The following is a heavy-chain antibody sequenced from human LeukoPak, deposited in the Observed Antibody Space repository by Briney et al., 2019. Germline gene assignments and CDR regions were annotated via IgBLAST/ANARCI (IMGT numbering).Heavy chain of an antibody. J-gene: IGHJ4*02. D-gene: IGHD1-1*01. CDR3: ARMPEGYAVQYLFDY. V-gene: IGHV3-23*01. CDR1: GFTFSSYA. Sequence: GGSLRLSCAASGFTFSSYAMSWVRQAPGKGLEWVSAISGSGGSTYYADSVKGRFTISRDNSKNTLYLQMNSLRAEDTAVYYCARMPEGYAVQYLFDYWGQGTLVTVSS. CDR2: ISGSGGST.